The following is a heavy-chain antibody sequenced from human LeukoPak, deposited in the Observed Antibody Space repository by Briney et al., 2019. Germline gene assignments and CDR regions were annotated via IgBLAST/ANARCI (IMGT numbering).Heavy chain of an antibody. CDR3: ARGGGLDV. V-gene: IGHV3-7*03. CDR2: INHNGNVN. Sequence: GGSLRLSCAASGFTFSSYSMDWVRQAPGKGLEWVASINHNGNVNYYVDSVKGRFTISRDNAKNSLYLQMSNLRAEDTAVYFCARGGGLDVWGQGATVTVSS. CDR1: GFTFSSYS. D-gene: IGHD3-16*01. J-gene: IGHJ6*02.